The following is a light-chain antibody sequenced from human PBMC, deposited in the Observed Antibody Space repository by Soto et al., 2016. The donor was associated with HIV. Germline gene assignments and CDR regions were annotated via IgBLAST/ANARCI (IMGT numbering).Light chain of an antibody. J-gene: IGLJ2*01. CDR3: QAWDTNTYVV. CDR1: NLGDKY. Sequence: SFELSPPPSLSVSPGQTATITCSGDNLGDKYVCWYQQKPGQSPVLVIHQDSERPSGIPERFSGSNSGNTATLTISGTQAMDEGDYYCQAWDTNTYVVFGGGTKLTVL. CDR2: QDS. V-gene: IGLV3-1*01.